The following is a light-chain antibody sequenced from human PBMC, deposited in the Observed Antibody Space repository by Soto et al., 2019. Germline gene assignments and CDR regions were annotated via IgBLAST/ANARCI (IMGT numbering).Light chain of an antibody. CDR2: AAS. Sequence: DIQMTQSPSSLSASVGDRVTITCRASQSISNYLNWYEQKSGKAPKLLIYAASISQTGVPSRFSGSGSGTDFTLTISRLQPEDFATYYCQQSYSTPRTFGQGTKVEIK. CDR1: QSISNY. J-gene: IGKJ1*01. V-gene: IGKV1-39*01. CDR3: QQSYSTPRT.